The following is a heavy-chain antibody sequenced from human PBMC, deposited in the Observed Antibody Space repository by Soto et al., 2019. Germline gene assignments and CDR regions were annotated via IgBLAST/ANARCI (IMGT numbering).Heavy chain of an antibody. D-gene: IGHD2-15*01. Sequence: QVQLVQSGAEVKKPGASVKVSCRASGYTFTSFGISWVRQAPGQGLEWMGWISTYNGNSNYAQKVQGRVTMTTDTSTSTAYMDLGSLRSDDTGVYYCARLGYCSGGSCYDYYNYYMDVWGKGTTVTVSS. CDR1: GYTFTSFG. CDR2: ISTYNGNS. CDR3: ARLGYCSGGSCYDYYNYYMDV. J-gene: IGHJ6*03. V-gene: IGHV1-18*01.